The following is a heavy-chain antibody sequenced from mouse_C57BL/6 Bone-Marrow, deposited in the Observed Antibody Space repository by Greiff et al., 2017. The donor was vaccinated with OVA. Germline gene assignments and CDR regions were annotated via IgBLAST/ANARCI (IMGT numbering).Heavy chain of an antibody. CDR2: IYPRSGNT. Sequence: QVQLQQSGAELARPGASVKLSCKASGYTFTSYGISWVKQRTGQGLEWIGEIYPRSGNTYYNEKFKGKATLTADKSSSTAYMELSSLTSEDSAVYFCARDWVWYFDVWGTGTTVTVSS. J-gene: IGHJ1*03. CDR1: GYTFTSYG. V-gene: IGHV1-81*01. D-gene: IGHD4-1*01. CDR3: ARDWVWYFDV.